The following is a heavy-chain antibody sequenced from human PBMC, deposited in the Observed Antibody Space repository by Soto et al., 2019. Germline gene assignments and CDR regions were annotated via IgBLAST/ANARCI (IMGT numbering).Heavy chain of an antibody. Sequence: ASVKVSCKASGYTFTGYYMHWVRQAPGQGLEWMGWINPNSGGTNYAQKFQGWVTMTRDTSISTAYMELSRLRSDDTAVYYCARGLVIYYYGMDVWGQGTTVTVPS. CDR3: ARGLVIYYYGMDV. CDR2: INPNSGGT. CDR1: GYTFTGYY. D-gene: IGHD3-9*01. J-gene: IGHJ6*02. V-gene: IGHV1-2*04.